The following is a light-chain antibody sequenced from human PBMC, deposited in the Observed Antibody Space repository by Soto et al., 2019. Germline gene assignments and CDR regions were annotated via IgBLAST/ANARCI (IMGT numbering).Light chain of an antibody. Sequence: EIVLTQSPATLSLSPGERATLCCSASQSVSNYLAWYQQKPGQPPRLLIYGAFNRAAGIPARFSGSGSGTDFTPTISSLEPEDSAVYYCQQRNIWPPVTFGQGTRLEIK. CDR3: QQRNIWPPVT. CDR2: GAF. CDR1: QSVSNY. J-gene: IGKJ5*01. V-gene: IGKV3-11*01.